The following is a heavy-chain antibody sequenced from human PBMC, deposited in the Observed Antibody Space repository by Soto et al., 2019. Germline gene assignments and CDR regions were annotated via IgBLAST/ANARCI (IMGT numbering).Heavy chain of an antibody. CDR1: GFTFSSYA. V-gene: IGHV3-30-3*01. CDR3: AREVLAARPIKWFDP. CDR2: ISYDGSNK. D-gene: IGHD6-6*01. Sequence: QVQLVESGGGVVQPGRSLRLSCAASGFTFSSYAMHWVRQAPGKGLEWVAVISYDGSNKYYADSVKGRFTISRDNSKNTLYLQMNSLRAEDTAVYYCAREVLAARPIKWFDPWGQGPLVTVSS. J-gene: IGHJ5*02.